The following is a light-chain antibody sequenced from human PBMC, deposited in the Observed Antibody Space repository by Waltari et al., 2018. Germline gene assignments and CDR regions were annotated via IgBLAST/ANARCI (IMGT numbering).Light chain of an antibody. CDR1: TLRRYY. J-gene: IGLJ2*01. V-gene: IGLV3-19*01. Sequence: SSDLTQDPSVSVALGQTVRITCQGDTLRRYYASWYQQRQGQAPVLVLYGQGNRPSGIPDRFSGSTSGNTAALTITGAQAEDEADYYCHSRETFSTRLFGGGTRLTV. CDR2: GQG. CDR3: HSRETFSTRL.